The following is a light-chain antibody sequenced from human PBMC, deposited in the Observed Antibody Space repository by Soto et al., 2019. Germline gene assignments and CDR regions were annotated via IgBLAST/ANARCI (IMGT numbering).Light chain of an antibody. J-gene: IGKJ3*01. CDR1: QSLSSNY. CDR3: QQCGTPRVT. Sequence: EIVLTQSPGTLSLSPGERGTLSCRASQSLSSNYLAWYQQKPGQAPRLLIYGASSRATGIPDRFSGSGSGADFSITISRVEPEDLAVYCCQQCGTPRVTFGPGTKVDIK. V-gene: IGKV3-20*01. CDR2: GAS.